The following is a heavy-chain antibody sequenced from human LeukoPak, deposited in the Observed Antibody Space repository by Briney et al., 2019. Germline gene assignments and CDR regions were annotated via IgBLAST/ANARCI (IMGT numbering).Heavy chain of an antibody. CDR2: IRSQAYGGTI. CDR1: GFTFGHYA. D-gene: IGHD2-2*01. J-gene: IGHJ3*02. V-gene: IGHV3-49*04. CDR3: ARGGDFGVPAPLGIDAFDI. Sequence: GGSLRLPCTGSGFTFGHYALAWVRQAPGKGLEWLGFIRSQAYGGTIEYAASVKGRFSISRDNSKSIADLQINSLKTEDTAVYYCARGGDFGVPAPLGIDAFDIWGQGTMVTVSS.